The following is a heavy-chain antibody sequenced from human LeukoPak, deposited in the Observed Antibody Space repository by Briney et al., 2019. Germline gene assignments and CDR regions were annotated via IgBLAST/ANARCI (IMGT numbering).Heavy chain of an antibody. CDR2: IYYSGST. CDR1: GGSISSSSYY. D-gene: IGHD2-15*01. Sequence: PSETLSLTCTVSGGSISSSSYYWGWIRQPPGKGLEWIGSIYYSGSTYYNPSLKSRVTISVDTSKNQFSLKLSSVTAADTAVNTCELVVEWYFDYWGQGTLVTVSS. V-gene: IGHV4-39*07. J-gene: IGHJ4*02. CDR3: ELVVEWYFDY.